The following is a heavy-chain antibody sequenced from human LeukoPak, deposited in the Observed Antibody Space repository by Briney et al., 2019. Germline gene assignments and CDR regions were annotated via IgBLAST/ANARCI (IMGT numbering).Heavy chain of an antibody. CDR2: IYPGDSDT. V-gene: IGHV5-51*01. CDR1: GYSFTSYW. J-gene: IGHJ4*02. Sequence: GESLKISCKGSGYSFTSYWIGWVRPMPGKGVEWMGIIYPGDSDTRYSPSFRGQVTISADKSISTAYLQWSSLKASDRAMYYCARLSSLVPLYYFDYWGQGTLVTVSS. D-gene: IGHD6-13*01. CDR3: ARLSSLVPLYYFDY.